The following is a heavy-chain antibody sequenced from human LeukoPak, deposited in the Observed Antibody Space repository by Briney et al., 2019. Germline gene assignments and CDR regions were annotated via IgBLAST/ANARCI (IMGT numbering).Heavy chain of an antibody. V-gene: IGHV3-23*01. Sequence: PGGSLRLSCAASGITFGNYAMSWVRQAPGKGLEWVSGISGSGGSTYYADSLKGRFIISRDNSKNSLFVQMNSLRAEDTAVYYCALRYYGSGSYYPYYGMDVWGQGTTVTVSS. D-gene: IGHD3-10*01. CDR3: ALRYYGSGSYYPYYGMDV. CDR1: GITFGNYA. CDR2: ISGSGGST. J-gene: IGHJ6*02.